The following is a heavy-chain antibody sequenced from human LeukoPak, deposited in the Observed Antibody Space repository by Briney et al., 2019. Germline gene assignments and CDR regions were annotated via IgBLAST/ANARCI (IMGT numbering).Heavy chain of an antibody. CDR3: AREGSIVPHQDLDC. CDR2: INSRGNDK. CDR1: GFTFRSYS. V-gene: IGHV3-21*01. J-gene: IGHJ4*02. D-gene: IGHD2-21*01. Sequence: PGGSLRLSCAASGFTFRSYSMNRVRQAPGKGLEWVSSINSRGNDKYYAESVKGRFTISRDNAKNSLYLQMNNLRVEDTAVYYCAREGSIVPHQDLDCWGQGSLVTVSS.